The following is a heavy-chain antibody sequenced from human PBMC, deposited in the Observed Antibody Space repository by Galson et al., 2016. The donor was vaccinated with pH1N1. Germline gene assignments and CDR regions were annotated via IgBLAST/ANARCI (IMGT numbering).Heavy chain of an antibody. CDR2: ISYDGSNK. CDR1: GFTFNKYG. J-gene: IGHJ4*01. CDR3: ARDLDWVLFDY. Sequence: SLRLSCAASGFTFNKYGMHWVRQAPGKGLEWVAVISYDGSNKYYADSVKGRFTISRDVSKNMLYLQMNSLRAEDTAVYHCARDLDWVLFDYWGHGTLVTVSS. V-gene: IGHV3-30*03. D-gene: IGHD3/OR15-3a*01.